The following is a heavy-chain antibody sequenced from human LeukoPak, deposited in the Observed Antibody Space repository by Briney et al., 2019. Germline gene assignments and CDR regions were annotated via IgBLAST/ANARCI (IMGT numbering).Heavy chain of an antibody. V-gene: IGHV4-34*01. CDR1: GGSFSGYH. CDR3: ARVGDIVVVPAYNWFDR. D-gene: IGHD2-2*01. Sequence: PSQTLSLTCAVYGGSFSGYHWSWIRQPPGKGLEWIGEINHSGSPNYNPSLKSRVTISVDTSKNQFSLKLSSVTAADTAVYYCARVGDIVVVPAYNWFDRWGQGTLVTVSS. CDR2: INHSGSP. J-gene: IGHJ5*02.